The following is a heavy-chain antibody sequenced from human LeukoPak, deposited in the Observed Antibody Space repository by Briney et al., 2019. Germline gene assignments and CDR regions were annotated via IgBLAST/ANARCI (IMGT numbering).Heavy chain of an antibody. CDR3: ARAITMVRGGIIDFHY. J-gene: IGHJ4*02. CDR2: IYPGDSES. CDR1: GYSFTNYW. V-gene: IGHV5-51*01. Sequence: GESLKISCKGSGYSFTNYWIGWGRQMPGKGLDWMGIIYPGDSESRYSPSVQGQGTISAGRSISTAYLQWSRLNASDTAMYYCARAITMVRGGIIDFHYWGQGTLVTVSS. D-gene: IGHD3-10*01.